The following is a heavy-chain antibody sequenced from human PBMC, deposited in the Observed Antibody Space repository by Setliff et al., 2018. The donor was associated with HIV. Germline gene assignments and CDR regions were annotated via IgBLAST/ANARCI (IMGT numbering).Heavy chain of an antibody. J-gene: IGHJ4*02. V-gene: IGHV3-30*04. CDR3: ARARTGVTMVRGAMSF. CDR1: GFSFSTYA. Sequence: GGSLRLSCASSGFSFSTYAMHWVRQAPGKGLEWVSVISYDGSSESYADSVKGRFTISRDNSKNTLYLQMNSLGPEDTAVYYCARARTGVTMVRGAMSFWGQGTLVTVSS. CDR2: ISYDGSSE. D-gene: IGHD3-10*01.